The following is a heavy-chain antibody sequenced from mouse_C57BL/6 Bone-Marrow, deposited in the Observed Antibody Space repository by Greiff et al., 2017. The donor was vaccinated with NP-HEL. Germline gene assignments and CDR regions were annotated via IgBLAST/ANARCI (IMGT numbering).Heavy chain of an antibody. Sequence: VQLQQSGAELVRPGASVKLSCTASGFNIKDYYMHWVQQRPEQGLEWIGRIDPEDGDTEYAAKVQGRATMTADTSSNTAYLQLSSLTSEDTAVYYCTTSGVVDYWGQGTTLTVSS. V-gene: IGHV14-1*01. J-gene: IGHJ2*01. CDR3: TTSGVVDY. CDR2: IDPEDGDT. D-gene: IGHD1-1*01. CDR1: GFNIKDYY.